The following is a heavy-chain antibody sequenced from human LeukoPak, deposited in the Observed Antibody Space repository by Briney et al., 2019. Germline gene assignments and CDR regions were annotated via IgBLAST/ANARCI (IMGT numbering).Heavy chain of an antibody. J-gene: IGHJ4*02. Sequence: ASVKVSCKASGYTFTGYYMHWVRQAPGQGLEWMGWINPNSGGTNYAQTFQGRVTMTRDTSISTAYMELSRLRSDDTAVYFCARGYDYGDYVGDFDYWGQGTLVTVSS. CDR2: INPNSGGT. CDR1: GYTFTGYY. V-gene: IGHV1-2*02. CDR3: ARGYDYGDYVGDFDY. D-gene: IGHD4-17*01.